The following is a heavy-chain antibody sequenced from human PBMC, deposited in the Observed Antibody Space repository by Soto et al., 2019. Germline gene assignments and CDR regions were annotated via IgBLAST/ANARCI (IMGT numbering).Heavy chain of an antibody. CDR3: HGYGY. D-gene: IGHD5-12*01. Sequence: EVQVVESGGGLIQPGGSLRLSCAVSGFTVTINYMSWVRQAPGKGLEWVSVIYSGGTIYYADSVKGRFTISRDTSKNSQYLQMNSLRGEDTAVYYCHGYGYWGQGTLVTVSS. J-gene: IGHJ4*02. CDR2: IYSGGTI. V-gene: IGHV3-53*01. CDR1: GFTVTINY.